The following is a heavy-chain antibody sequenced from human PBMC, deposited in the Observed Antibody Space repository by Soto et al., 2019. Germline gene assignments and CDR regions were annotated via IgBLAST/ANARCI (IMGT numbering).Heavy chain of an antibody. CDR3: ARDPIAVAAQLSY. V-gene: IGHV1-69*13. CDR2: IIPIFGTA. CDR1: GGTFSSYA. J-gene: IGHJ4*02. D-gene: IGHD6-19*01. Sequence: XVKVSCKASGGTFSSYAISWVRHAPGQGLEWMGGIIPIFGTANYAQKFQGRVTITADESTSTAYMELSSLRSEDTAVYYCARDPIAVAAQLSYWGQGTLVTVSS.